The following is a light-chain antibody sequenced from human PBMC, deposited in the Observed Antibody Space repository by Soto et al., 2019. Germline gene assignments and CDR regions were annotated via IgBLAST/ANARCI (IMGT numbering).Light chain of an antibody. CDR3: QQRFSWPRT. CDR2: DAS. V-gene: IGKV3-11*01. CDR1: QSVSSS. J-gene: IGKJ1*01. Sequence: EIVLTQSPATLSLSPGERGTLSCRASQSVSSSLAWYQQKPGQAPRLLIYDASNRATGIPVRFSGSGSGTDFTLTISSLEPEDFAVYYCQQRFSWPRTFGQGTKVEIK.